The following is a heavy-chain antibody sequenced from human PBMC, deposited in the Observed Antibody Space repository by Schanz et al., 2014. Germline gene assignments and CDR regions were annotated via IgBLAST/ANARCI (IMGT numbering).Heavy chain of an antibody. CDR1: GYSFTDYA. V-gene: IGHV1-8*02. J-gene: IGHJ4*02. Sequence: QVQLVQSGAEVKKPGASVRVSCKASGYSFTDYAIHWVRQATGQGLEWMGWMNPTTGNRGYAQNFQGRVTMTRDTSTSTVYMELSSLRSEDTAVYYCARDGEAAAGCDYWGQGTLVTVSS. CDR3: ARDGEAAAGCDY. D-gene: IGHD6-13*01. CDR2: MNPTTGNR.